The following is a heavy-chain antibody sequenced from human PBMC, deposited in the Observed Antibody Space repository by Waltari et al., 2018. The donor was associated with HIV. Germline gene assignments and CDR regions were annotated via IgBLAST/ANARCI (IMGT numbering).Heavy chain of an antibody. CDR2: IYPGDSDT. CDR1: GYSFTSYW. J-gene: IGHJ5*02. D-gene: IGHD6-19*01. V-gene: IGHV5-51*01. Sequence: EVQLVQSGAEVKKPGESLKISCKGSGYSFTSYWIGWVRQMPGKGLEWMGIIYPGDSDTRYSPSFQGQATISADKSISTAYLQWSSLKASDTAMYYCARQLRAVAGGRGFDPWGQGTLVTVSS. CDR3: ARQLRAVAGGRGFDP.